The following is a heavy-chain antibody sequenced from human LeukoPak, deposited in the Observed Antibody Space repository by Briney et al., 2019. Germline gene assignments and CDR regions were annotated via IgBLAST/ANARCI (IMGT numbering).Heavy chain of an antibody. CDR1: GGSISSYY. D-gene: IGHD3-22*01. Sequence: SETLSLTCTVSGGSISSYYWSWIRQPPGKGLEWIGNIYDSGSTNYNPSLKSRVTISVDTSKNQCSLKLSSVTAADTAVYYYARQSISGSSLSYFDYWGQGTLVNVSS. J-gene: IGHJ4*02. CDR2: IYDSGST. V-gene: IGHV4-59*01. CDR3: ARQSISGSSLSYFDY.